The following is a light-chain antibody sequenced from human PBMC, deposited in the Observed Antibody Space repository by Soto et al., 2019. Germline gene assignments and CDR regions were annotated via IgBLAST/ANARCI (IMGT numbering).Light chain of an antibody. CDR3: QEYNGNSALT. J-gene: IGKJ4*01. V-gene: IGKV1-5*03. CDR2: SGS. CDR1: QSISSW. Sequence: DIQMTQSPSTLSASVGDRVTITCRASQSISSWLAWYQQKPGKAPNLLIFSGSGLERGVPSRFSGSGSGTEFTLTISSLQPDDFATYYGQEYNGNSALTFGGGTKVEIK.